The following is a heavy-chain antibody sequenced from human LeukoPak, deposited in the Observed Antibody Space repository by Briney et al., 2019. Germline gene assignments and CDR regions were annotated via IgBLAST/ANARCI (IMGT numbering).Heavy chain of an antibody. CDR2: INPNSGGT. CDR1: GYTFSGYY. J-gene: IGHJ4*02. D-gene: IGHD1-26*01. CDR3: ARPYFQWELRY. Sequence: ASVKVSCKASGYTFSGYYIHWVRQAPGQGLEWMGWINPNSGGTNYAQKFQGRVTMTRDTSISTVYMEMSRLRYGDTAVYYCARPYFQWELRYWGPGTLVTVSS. V-gene: IGHV1-2*02.